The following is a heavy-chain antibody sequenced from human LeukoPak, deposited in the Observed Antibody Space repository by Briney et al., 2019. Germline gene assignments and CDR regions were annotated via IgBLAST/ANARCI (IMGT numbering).Heavy chain of an antibody. CDR1: GGSISSSSYY. D-gene: IGHD2-15*01. J-gene: IGHJ5*02. Sequence: SETLSLTCTVSGGSISSSSYYWGWIRQPPGKGLEWIGSFYYSGSTYYNPSLKSRVTISLDRSKNQFSLKLSSVTAADTAVYYCARGSCSGGTCYLFGPWGQGTLVTVSS. CDR3: ARGSCSGGTCYLFGP. V-gene: IGHV4-39*07. CDR2: FYYSGST.